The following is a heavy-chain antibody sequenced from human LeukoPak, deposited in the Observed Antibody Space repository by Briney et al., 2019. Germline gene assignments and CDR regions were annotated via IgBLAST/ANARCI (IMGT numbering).Heavy chain of an antibody. CDR1: GFTVSSNY. D-gene: IGHD2-15*01. V-gene: IGHV3-53*01. J-gene: IGHJ4*02. CDR2: IYSGGST. Sequence: GGSLRLSCAASGFTVSSNYMSWVRQAPGKGLEWVSVIYSGGSTYYADSVKGRFTISRDNSKNTLYLQMNSLRAEDTAVYYCARDESPDCSGGSCYSVPFTDWGQGTLVTVSS. CDR3: ARDESPDCSGGSCYSVPFTD.